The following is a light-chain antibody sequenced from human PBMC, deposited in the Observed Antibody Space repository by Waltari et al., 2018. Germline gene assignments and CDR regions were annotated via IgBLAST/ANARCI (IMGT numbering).Light chain of an antibody. CDR1: QSISGY. CDR3: QQSYSTPRT. CDR2: ATS. V-gene: IGKV1-39*01. J-gene: IGKJ2*01. Sequence: DIQMTQSPSSLSASVGDRVTITCRASQSISGYLNWYQQKPGRAPKLLIYATSSLQTGVPARFSGSGSGTDFTLTISSLQPEDFSTYYCQQSYSTPRTVGQGTKLDIK.